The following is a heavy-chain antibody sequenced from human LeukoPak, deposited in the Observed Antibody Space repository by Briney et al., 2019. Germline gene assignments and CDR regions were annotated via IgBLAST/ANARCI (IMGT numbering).Heavy chain of an antibody. CDR2: IRNDGSLK. CDR1: GFTFSSYG. CDR3: AKDIASSSWPR. J-gene: IGHJ4*02. D-gene: IGHD6-13*01. V-gene: IGHV3-30*02. Sequence: PGGSLRLSCAASGFTFSSYGMHWVRQAPGKGLEWVTFIRNDGSLKYYADSVKGRFSISRDNSKNTLYLQMSNLRLEDTAVYYCAKDIASSSWPRWGQGTLVTVSS.